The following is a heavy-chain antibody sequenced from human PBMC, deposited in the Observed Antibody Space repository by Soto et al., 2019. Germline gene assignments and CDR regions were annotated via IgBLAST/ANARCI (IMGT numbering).Heavy chain of an antibody. J-gene: IGHJ4*02. CDR3: AKDGYGDRPYYFDY. CDR2: IGGRGGST. D-gene: IGHD4-17*01. V-gene: IGHV3-23*01. CDR1: GFTFSTYA. Sequence: EVQLLESGGGLVQPGGSLRLSCAASGFTFSTYALNWVRQAPGKGLEWVSAIGGRGGSTYFADSVKGRFSISSDSSKKTLYLQMNSLRAEDTAVYYCAKDGYGDRPYYFDYWGQGTLVTVSS.